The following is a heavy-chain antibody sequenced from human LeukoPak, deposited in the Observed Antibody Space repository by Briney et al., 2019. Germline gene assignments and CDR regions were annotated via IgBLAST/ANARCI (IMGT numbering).Heavy chain of an antibody. Sequence: GGSLRLSCATSGFAFSSYAMSWVRQAPGKGLYWVSAISGSGGSTYYADSVKGRFTISRDNSKNTLYLQMNSLRAEDTAVYYCAKDRVTTVTTWFDPWGQGTLVTVSS. CDR1: GFAFSSYA. V-gene: IGHV3-23*01. D-gene: IGHD4-17*01. J-gene: IGHJ5*02. CDR2: ISGSGGST. CDR3: AKDRVTTVTTWFDP.